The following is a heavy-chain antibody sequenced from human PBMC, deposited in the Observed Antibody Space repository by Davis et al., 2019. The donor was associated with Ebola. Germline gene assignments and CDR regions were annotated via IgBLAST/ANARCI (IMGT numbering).Heavy chain of an antibody. CDR1: GGSVTSGSYY. J-gene: IGHJ4*02. CDR3: ARRVYSRSGFDS. D-gene: IGHD2-8*01. CDR2: IYYTGST. Sequence: SETLSLTCNVSGGSVTSGSYYWSWIRQPPGKGLEWIGYIYYTGSTSYNPSLKSRLTISVDTSKNQFSLKLSSVTAADTAVYYCARRVYSRSGFDSWGQGTLVTVSS. V-gene: IGHV4-61*01.